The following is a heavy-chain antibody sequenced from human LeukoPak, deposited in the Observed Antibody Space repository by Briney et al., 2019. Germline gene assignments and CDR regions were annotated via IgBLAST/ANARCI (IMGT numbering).Heavy chain of an antibody. CDR3: ARVGEWFDSSSWYYFFDY. CDR1: GYSFISYD. V-gene: IGHV1-8*03. J-gene: IGHJ4*02. CDR2: MNPNTGHT. Sequence: GASVKVSCKASGYSFISYDVNWVRQATGQGLEWMGWMNPNTGHTAYAQKFQGRVTFTMDTSISTAYSELSSLRSEGTAVYYCARVGEWFDSSSWYYFFDYWGQGTLVTVSS. D-gene: IGHD6-13*01.